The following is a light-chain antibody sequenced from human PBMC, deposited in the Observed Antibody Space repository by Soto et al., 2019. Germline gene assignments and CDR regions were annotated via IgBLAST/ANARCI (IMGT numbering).Light chain of an antibody. Sequence: EIVLTQSPATLSLSPGERGTLSCRASQSVSTYLAWYQQKPGQAPRLLIYDASNRATGIPARFRGSGSGTDFTLTISYIEPEDFAFYYCQQHSDWVTFGGGAKVEI. CDR1: QSVSTY. CDR3: QQHSDWVT. CDR2: DAS. J-gene: IGKJ4*01. V-gene: IGKV3-11*01.